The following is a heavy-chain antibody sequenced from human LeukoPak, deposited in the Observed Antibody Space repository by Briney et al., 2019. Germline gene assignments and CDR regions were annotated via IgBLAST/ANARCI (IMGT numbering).Heavy chain of an antibody. J-gene: IGHJ6*02. V-gene: IGHV3-23*01. D-gene: IGHD1-26*01. CDR2: ISGSGGST. CDR1: GFTFSSYA. CDR3: AKGSGSRQSQEKYYYYYYGMDV. Sequence: SGGSLRLSCAASGFTFSSYAMSWVRQAPGKGLEWVSAISGSGGSTYYADSVKGRFTISRDNSKNTLHLQMNSLRAEDTAVYYCAKGSGSRQSQEKYYYYYYGMDVWGQGTTVTVSS.